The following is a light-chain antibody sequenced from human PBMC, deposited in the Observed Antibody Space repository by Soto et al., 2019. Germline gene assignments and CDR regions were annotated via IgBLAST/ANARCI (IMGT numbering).Light chain of an antibody. Sequence: QSVLTQPPSVSGAPGQRVTISCTGSSSNIGAGYDVHWYQQLPGTAPKLLIYGNGNRPSGVPDRFSGSKSGTSASLAITGLQAEDEADYHCQSYDSSLSVYVVFGGGTKLTVL. V-gene: IGLV1-40*01. CDR3: QSYDSSLSVYVV. CDR1: SSNIGAGYD. J-gene: IGLJ2*01. CDR2: GNG.